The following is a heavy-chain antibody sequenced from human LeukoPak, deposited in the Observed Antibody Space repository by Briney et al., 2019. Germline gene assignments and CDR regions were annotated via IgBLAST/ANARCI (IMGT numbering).Heavy chain of an antibody. CDR1: GYTFTSYY. CDR3: ATLRGSGIAAAGTDY. CDR2: INPSGGST. J-gene: IGHJ4*02. D-gene: IGHD6-13*01. V-gene: IGHV1-46*01. Sequence: ASVKVSCKASGYTFTSYYMHWVRQAPGQGLEWMGIINPSGGSTSYAQKFQGRVTMTVDTSTDTAYMELSSLRSEDTAVYYCATLRGSGIAAAGTDYWGQGTLATVSS.